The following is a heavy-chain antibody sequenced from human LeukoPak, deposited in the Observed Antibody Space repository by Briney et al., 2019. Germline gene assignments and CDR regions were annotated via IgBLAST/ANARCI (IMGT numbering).Heavy chain of an antibody. V-gene: IGHV1-2*02. CDR2: INPNSGGA. CDR1: GYIFTGYY. Sequence: RASVKVSCKASGYIFTGYYMHWVRQAPGQGLEWMGWINPNSGGADYAQKFQGRVTMTRDTSISTAYMALSRLRSDDTAVYYCARGPPEYCSGGSCYSGRNWFDPWGQGTLVTVSS. J-gene: IGHJ5*02. D-gene: IGHD2-15*01. CDR3: ARGPPEYCSGGSCYSGRNWFDP.